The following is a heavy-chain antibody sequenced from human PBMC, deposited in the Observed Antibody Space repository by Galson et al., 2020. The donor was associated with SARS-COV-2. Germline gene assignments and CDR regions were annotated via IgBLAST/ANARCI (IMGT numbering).Heavy chain of an antibody. Sequence: GGSLRLSCVVSGFTFSRYGMHWVRQAPGKGLEWVTVIWYDGSNQYYADSVKGRFTISRDNSKNTLYLQMNSLRAEDTAVYYCAKSGYDFWSGTIDYWGQGTLVTVSS. J-gene: IGHJ4*02. CDR1: GFTFSRYG. D-gene: IGHD3-3*01. CDR3: AKSGYDFWSGTIDY. CDR2: IWYDGSNQ. V-gene: IGHV3-33*06.